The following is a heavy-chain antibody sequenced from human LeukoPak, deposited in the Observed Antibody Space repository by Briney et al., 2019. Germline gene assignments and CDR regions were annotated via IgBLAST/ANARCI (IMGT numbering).Heavy chain of an antibody. J-gene: IGHJ4*02. V-gene: IGHV3-21*01. Sequence: PGGSLRLSCAASGFTFSSYGMHWVRQAPGKGLEWVSSISSSSSYIYYADSVKGRFTISRDNAKNSLYLQMNSLRAEDTAVYYCARDTAWGIYSSSSLGGTFDYWGQGTLVTVSS. CDR3: ARDTAWGIYSSSSLGGTFDY. CDR1: GFTFSSYG. D-gene: IGHD6-6*01. CDR2: ISSSSSYI.